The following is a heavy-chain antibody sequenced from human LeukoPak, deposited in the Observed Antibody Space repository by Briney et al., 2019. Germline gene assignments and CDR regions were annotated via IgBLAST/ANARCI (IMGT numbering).Heavy chain of an antibody. J-gene: IGHJ6*03. CDR3: ARAVYGVRRYNYYYYMDV. Sequence: PSQTLSLTCAVSGGSISSGGYSWSWIRQPPGKGLEWIGYIYYSGSTYYNPSLKSRVTISVDTSKNQFSLKLSSVTAADTAVYYCARAVYGVRRYNYYYYMDVWGKGTTVTISS. V-gene: IGHV4-30-4*07. D-gene: IGHD4-17*01. CDR1: GGSISSGGYS. CDR2: IYYSGST.